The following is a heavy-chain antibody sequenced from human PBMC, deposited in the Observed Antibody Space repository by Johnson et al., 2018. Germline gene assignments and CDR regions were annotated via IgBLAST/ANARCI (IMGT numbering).Heavy chain of an antibody. CDR3: AFLNDEGYCSGCSCYYYYYYMDV. J-gene: IGHJ6*03. V-gene: IGHV1-69*04. D-gene: IGHD2-15*01. CDR1: GYTFTSYD. Sequence: QVQLVQSGAEVKKPGASVKVSCKASGYTFTSYDINWVRQAPGQGLEWMGRIIPILGIANYAQKFQGRVTNTADKSTSPAYMEVCSLRAEDTAVYYCAFLNDEGYCSGCSCYYYYYYMDVWGKGTTFTVSS. CDR2: IIPILGIA.